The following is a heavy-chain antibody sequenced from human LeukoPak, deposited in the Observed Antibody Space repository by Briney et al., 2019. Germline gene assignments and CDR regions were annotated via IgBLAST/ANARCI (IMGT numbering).Heavy chain of an antibody. CDR1: GFTFSSYS. D-gene: IGHD6-19*01. Sequence: GGSLRLSCAASGFTFSSYSMNWVRQAPGKGLEWVSSISSSSSYIYYADSVKGRFTISRDNAKNSLYLQMNSLRAEDTAVYYCARDVGIAVAGHFDYWGQGTLVTVSS. CDR3: ARDVGIAVAGHFDY. V-gene: IGHV3-21*01. CDR2: ISSSSSYI. J-gene: IGHJ4*02.